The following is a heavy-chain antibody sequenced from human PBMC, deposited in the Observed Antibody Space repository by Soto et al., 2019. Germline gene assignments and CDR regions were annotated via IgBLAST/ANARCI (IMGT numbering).Heavy chain of an antibody. V-gene: IGHV1-18*01. D-gene: IGHD3-9*01. CDR3: ARDCTSTQSYYDILTGYYTNFDY. CDR2: ISAYYGNT. J-gene: IGHJ4*02. CDR1: GYTFTSYG. Sequence: ASVKVSCKASGYTFTSYGISWVRQAPGEGLEWMEWISAYYGNTNYAQKLQGRVTMTTDTSTSTAYMELRSLRSDDTAVYYCARDCTSTQSYYDILTGYYTNFDYWGQGTLVTVSS.